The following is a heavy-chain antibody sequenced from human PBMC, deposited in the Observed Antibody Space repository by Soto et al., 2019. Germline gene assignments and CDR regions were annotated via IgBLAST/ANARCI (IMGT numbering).Heavy chain of an antibody. V-gene: IGHV1-8*01. Sequence: QVQLVQSGAEVKKPGASVKVSCKASGYTFTSYDINWVRQATGQGLEWMGWMNPNSGNTGYAQKFQGRVTMTRNTSLSTAYMELSSLRSDDTAVDYCASALRDIVVVPAAVRFRVYYFDYWGQGTLVTVSS. CDR2: MNPNSGNT. D-gene: IGHD2-2*01. CDR3: ASALRDIVVVPAAVRFRVYYFDY. CDR1: GYTFTSYD. J-gene: IGHJ4*02.